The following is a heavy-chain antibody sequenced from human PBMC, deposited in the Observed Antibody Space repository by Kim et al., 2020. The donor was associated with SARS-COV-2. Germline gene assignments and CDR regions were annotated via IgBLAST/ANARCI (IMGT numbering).Heavy chain of an antibody. V-gene: IGHV3-53*01. CDR1: GFSVTSNF. Sequence: GGSLRLSCAAYGFSVTSNFMTWVRQAPGKGLEWVSLIYSGGSTYYADSVKGRFTISRDNSKNTLYLQMNSLRADDTAVYYCARDRSCSGGSCWGTWGQGTLVTVSS. D-gene: IGHD2-15*01. CDR2: IYSGGST. J-gene: IGHJ4*02. CDR3: ARDRSCSGGSCWGT.